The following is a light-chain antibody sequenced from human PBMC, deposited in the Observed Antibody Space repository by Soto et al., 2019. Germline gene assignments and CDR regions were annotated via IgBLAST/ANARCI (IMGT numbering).Light chain of an antibody. V-gene: IGKV1-6*01. CDR3: LQDYNYPRT. CDR2: AAS. CDR1: QGIRND. J-gene: IGKJ1*01. Sequence: AIQMTQSPSSLYASVGDRVTITCRASQGIRNDLGWYQQKPGKAPKLLIYAASNLQSGVPSRFSGSGSGTECTLTIISLQPEEFATYYFLQDYNYPRTFGQGTKVEV.